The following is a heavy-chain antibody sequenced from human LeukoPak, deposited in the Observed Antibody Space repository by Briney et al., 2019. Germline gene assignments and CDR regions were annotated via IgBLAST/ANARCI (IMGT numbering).Heavy chain of an antibody. CDR3: ARDRHRVRGVIVSYYYYMDV. CDR1: GYTFTSYG. J-gene: IGHJ6*03. V-gene: IGHV1-18*01. Sequence: ASVKVSCKASGYTFTSYGISWVRQAPGQGLEWMGWISAYNGNTNYAQKLQGRVTMTRDTSISTAYMELSRLRSDDTAVYYCARDRHRVRGVIVSYYYYMDVWGKGTTVTVSS. CDR2: ISAYNGNT. D-gene: IGHD3-10*01.